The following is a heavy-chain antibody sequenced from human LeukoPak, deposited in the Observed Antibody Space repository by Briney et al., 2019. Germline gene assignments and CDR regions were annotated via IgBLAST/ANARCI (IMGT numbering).Heavy chain of an antibody. CDR2: IYHSGST. CDR1: GYSISSGYY. D-gene: IGHD2-2*01. Sequence: SSETLSLTCAVSGYSISSGYYWGWIRQPPGKGLEWIGSIYHSGSTYYNPSLKSRVTISVDTSKNQFSLKLSSVTAADTAVYYCARRRTTGLSGYMDVWGKGTTVTVSS. J-gene: IGHJ6*03. CDR3: ARRRTTGLSGYMDV. V-gene: IGHV4-38-2*01.